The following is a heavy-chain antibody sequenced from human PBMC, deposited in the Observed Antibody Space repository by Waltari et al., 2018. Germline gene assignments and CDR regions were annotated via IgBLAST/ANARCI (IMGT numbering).Heavy chain of an antibody. CDR1: GYTLTELS. CDR2: FDPEDGET. J-gene: IGHJ4*02. Sequence: QVQPVQSGAEVKKPGASVKVSCQVSGYTLTELSMHWVRQAPGKGLEWMGGFDPEDGETIYAQKFQGRVTMTEDTSTDTAYMELSSLRSEDTAVYYCATNGYGDRGLLYWGQGTLVTVSS. D-gene: IGHD4-17*01. V-gene: IGHV1-24*01. CDR3: ATNGYGDRGLLY.